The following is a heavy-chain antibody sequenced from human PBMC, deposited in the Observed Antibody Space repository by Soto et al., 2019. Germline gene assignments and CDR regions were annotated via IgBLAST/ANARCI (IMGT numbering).Heavy chain of an antibody. J-gene: IGHJ6*02. V-gene: IGHV1-69*13. CDR2: IILIFGRS. Sequence: XSVKVSCKASGCTFTSYAVRWVREAPGQGLEWMGGIILIFGRSNYAQKFQGRVTITADESTSTAYMELSSLRSEDTDVYYCARAVIRVEMAKTVLYYYGMDVWGQGTTVTVSS. CDR3: ARAVIRVEMAKTVLYYYGMDV. D-gene: IGHD2-15*01. CDR1: GCTFTSYA.